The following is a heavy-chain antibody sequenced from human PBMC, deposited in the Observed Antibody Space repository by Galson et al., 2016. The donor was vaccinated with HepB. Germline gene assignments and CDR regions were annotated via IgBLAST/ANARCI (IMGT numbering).Heavy chain of an antibody. CDR3: VKQGPAALHSHFDF. CDR1: GFNFRPYD. CDR2: VSYDGETK. V-gene: IGHV3-30*03. J-gene: IGHJ4*02. D-gene: IGHD2-2*01. Sequence: SLRLSCAASGFNFRPYDMHWVRQAPGKGLEWVTSVSYDGETKFYADSVQGRFSISRDNSKNTVSLQMSGLRGEDSALYYCVKQGPAALHSHFDFWGQGTLVTVSS.